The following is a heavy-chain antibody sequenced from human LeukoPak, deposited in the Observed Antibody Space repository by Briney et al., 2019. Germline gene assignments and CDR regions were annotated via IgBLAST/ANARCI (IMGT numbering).Heavy chain of an antibody. J-gene: IGHJ4*02. CDR1: GGSFSGYY. V-gene: IGHV4-34*01. D-gene: IGHD3-10*01. CDR3: ARGGGITMVRGPKRKYYFDY. CDR2: INHSGST. Sequence: PSETLSLTCAVYGGSFSGYYWSWIRQPPGKGLEWIGEINHSGSTNYNPSLKSRVTISVDTSKNQFSLKLSSVTAADTAVYYCARGGGITMVRGPKRKYYFDYWGQGTLVTVSS.